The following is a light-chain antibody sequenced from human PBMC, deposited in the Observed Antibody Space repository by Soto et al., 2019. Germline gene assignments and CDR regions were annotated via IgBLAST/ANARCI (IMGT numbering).Light chain of an antibody. Sequence: QSALTQPASVSGSPEQSITISCTGTSSDVGSYNLVSGYQQHPGKAPKVMIYEATKRPSGVSNRFSGSKSGNTASLTISGLQAEDEADYYCCAYAGSGTVVFGGGTKVTVL. CDR3: CAYAGSGTVV. J-gene: IGLJ3*02. CDR1: SSDVGSYNL. V-gene: IGLV2-23*01. CDR2: EAT.